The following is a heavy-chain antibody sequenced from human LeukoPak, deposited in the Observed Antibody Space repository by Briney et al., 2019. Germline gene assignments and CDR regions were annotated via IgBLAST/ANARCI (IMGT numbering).Heavy chain of an antibody. V-gene: IGHV4-34*01. CDR3: ARGTTLVGASD. D-gene: IGHD1-26*01. CDR2: INHSGST. Sequence: PSETPSLTCAVYGGSFSGYYWSWIRQPPGKGLEWIGEINHSGSTNYNPSLKSRVTISVDTSKNQFSLKLSSVTAADTAVYYCARGTTLVGASDWGQGTLVTVSS. CDR1: GGSFSGYY. J-gene: IGHJ4*02.